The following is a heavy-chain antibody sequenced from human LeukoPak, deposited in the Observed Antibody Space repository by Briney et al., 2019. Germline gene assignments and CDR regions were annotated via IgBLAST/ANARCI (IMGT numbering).Heavy chain of an antibody. J-gene: IGHJ4*02. V-gene: IGHV4-31*03. CDR1: GGSISSGGYY. D-gene: IGHD2-2*01. CDR2: IYYSGST. Sequence: SETLSLTCTVSGGSISSGGYYWSWIRQHPGKGLEWIGYIYYSGSTYYNPSLKSRVTISVDTSKNQFSLKLSSVTAADTAVYYCARAVVYQLLSTYGSFDYWDQGTLVTVSS. CDR3: ARAVVYQLLSTYGSFDY.